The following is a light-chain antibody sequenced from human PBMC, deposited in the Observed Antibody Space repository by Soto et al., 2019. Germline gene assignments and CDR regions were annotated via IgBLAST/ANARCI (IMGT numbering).Light chain of an antibody. CDR2: GAS. V-gene: IGKV3-20*01. CDR3: QQYVTAPRT. CDR1: QGLTSNF. Sequence: EIVLTQSPGTLSLSPGERATLSCRASQGLTSNFLAWYQQKPGQAPSLLIYGASNRATGVPDRFSGGGSGTDFTLTIRRLAPEPFALYFRQQYVTAPRTFGQGTKVDI. J-gene: IGKJ1*01.